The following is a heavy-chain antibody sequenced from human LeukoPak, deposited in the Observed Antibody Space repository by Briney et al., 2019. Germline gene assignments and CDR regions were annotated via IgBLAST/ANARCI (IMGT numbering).Heavy chain of an antibody. CDR2: FDPEDGET. V-gene: IGHV1-24*01. CDR3: ATDQPSELLLPDYYYGMDV. CDR1: GYTLTELS. D-gene: IGHD3-22*01. J-gene: IGHJ6*02. Sequence: ASVKVSCKVSGYTLTELSMHWVRQAPGKGLEWMGGFDPEDGETIYAQKFQGRVTMTEGTSTDTAYMELSSLRSEDTAVYYCATDQPSELLLPDYYYGMDVWGQGTTVTVSS.